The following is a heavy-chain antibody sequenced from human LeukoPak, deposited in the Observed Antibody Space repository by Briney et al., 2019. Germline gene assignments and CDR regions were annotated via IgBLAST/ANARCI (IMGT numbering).Heavy chain of an antibody. CDR2: INPNSGGT. Sequence: ASVKVSCKASGYTFTSYGISWVRQAPGQGLEWMGWINPNSGGTNSAQKFQGRVTMTRDTSINTVYMEVRRLRSDDTAVYYCARVQREYNYGNPSPFDYWGQGTLVTVSS. D-gene: IGHD5-18*01. V-gene: IGHV1-2*02. CDR1: GYTFTSYG. CDR3: ARVQREYNYGNPSPFDY. J-gene: IGHJ4*02.